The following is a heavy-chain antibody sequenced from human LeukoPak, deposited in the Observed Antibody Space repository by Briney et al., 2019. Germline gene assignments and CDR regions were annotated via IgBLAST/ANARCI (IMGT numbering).Heavy chain of an antibody. CDR1: GFTFSNFA. V-gene: IGHV3-30*04. J-gene: IGHJ4*02. D-gene: IGHD3/OR15-3a*01. CDR3: ARDWTGTPDY. Sequence: GRSLRLFCAASGFTFSNFAMHWVRQAPGKGLEWVAVISYDGSNKFYSDSVKGRFTISRDNSQNTLYVQMDSLRDEDTAVYYCARDWTGTPDYWGQGTLITVSS. CDR2: ISYDGSNK.